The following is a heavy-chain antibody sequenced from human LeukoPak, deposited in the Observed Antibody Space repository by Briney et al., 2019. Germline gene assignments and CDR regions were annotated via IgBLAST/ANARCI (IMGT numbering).Heavy chain of an antibody. V-gene: IGHV3-9*01. CDR1: GFTVSSNY. J-gene: IGHJ3*02. D-gene: IGHD1-26*01. CDR2: ISWNSDSI. CDR3: AKAGGSLLRGDAFDI. Sequence: GGSLRLSCAASGFTVSSNYMNWVRQAPGKGLEWVSGISWNSDSIGYADSVKGRFTISRDNAKNSLYLQMNSLRAEDTALYYCAKAGGSLLRGDAFDIWGQGTMVTVSS.